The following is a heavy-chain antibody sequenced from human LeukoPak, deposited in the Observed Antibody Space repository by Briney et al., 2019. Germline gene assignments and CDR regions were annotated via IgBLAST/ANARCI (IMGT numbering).Heavy chain of an antibody. Sequence: GGSLRLSCAASGFTFSSYSMDWVRQAPGKGLEWVSSISSSSSYIYYADSVKGRFTISRDNAKNSLYLQMNSLRAEDTAVYYCARERLSWFDPWGQGTLVTVSS. CDR2: ISSSSSYI. CDR1: GFTFSSYS. CDR3: ARERLSWFDP. V-gene: IGHV3-21*01. J-gene: IGHJ5*02.